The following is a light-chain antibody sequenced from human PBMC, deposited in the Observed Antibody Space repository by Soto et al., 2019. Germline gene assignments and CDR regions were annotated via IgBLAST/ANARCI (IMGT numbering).Light chain of an antibody. V-gene: IGKV3-20*01. CDR3: QQYGGSPWT. J-gene: IGKJ1*01. CDR2: TTS. CDR1: QVVTSNY. Sequence: EIVLTQSPGSLSLSPGERATLSCRASQVVTSNYLAWYQQKPGQAPRLLIYTTSSRATGVPERFSGSGSGTDFTLTISRLEPEDSAVYYCQQYGGSPWTFGQGTKAEIK.